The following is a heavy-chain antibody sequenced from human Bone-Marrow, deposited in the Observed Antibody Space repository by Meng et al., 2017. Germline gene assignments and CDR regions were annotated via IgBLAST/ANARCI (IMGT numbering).Heavy chain of an antibody. Sequence: QLQLQESVPGLVKPSETLSRTCTVSGGSISSSSYYWGWIRQPPGKALEWTGSIDYSGSTYYNPSLKSRVTISADTSKNQFSLKLSSVTAADTAVYYCVRHKYNYGQSPFDYWGQGTLVTVSS. V-gene: IGHV4-39*01. D-gene: IGHD5-18*01. J-gene: IGHJ4*02. CDR1: GGSISSSSYY. CDR3: VRHKYNYGQSPFDY. CDR2: IDYSGST.